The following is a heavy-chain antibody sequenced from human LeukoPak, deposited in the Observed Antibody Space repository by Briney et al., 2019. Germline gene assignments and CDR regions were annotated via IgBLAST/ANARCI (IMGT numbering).Heavy chain of an antibody. Sequence: ASVKVSCKASGYTFTSYGISWVRQAPGQGLEWMGWISAYNGNTNYAQKLQGRVTMTTDTSTSTAYMELRSLRSEDTAVYYCARDGMGGYDTHVCMEVWGQGTTVTVSS. CDR2: ISAYNGNT. CDR3: ARDGMGGYDTHVCMEV. D-gene: IGHD5-12*01. J-gene: IGHJ6*02. V-gene: IGHV1-18*01. CDR1: GYTFTSYG.